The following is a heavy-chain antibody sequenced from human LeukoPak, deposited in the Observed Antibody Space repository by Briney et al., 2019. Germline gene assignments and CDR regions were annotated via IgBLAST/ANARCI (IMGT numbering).Heavy chain of an antibody. D-gene: IGHD6-19*01. CDR1: GGSISSYY. CDR3: AGTGIAVAGIFDY. V-gene: IGHV4-59*01. J-gene: IGHJ4*02. CDR2: IYYSGST. Sequence: SETLSLTCTVSGGSISSYYWSWIRQPPGKGLEWIGYIYYSGSTNYNPSLKSRVTISVDTSKNQFSLKLSSVTAADTAAYYCAGTGIAVAGIFDYWGQGTLVTVSS.